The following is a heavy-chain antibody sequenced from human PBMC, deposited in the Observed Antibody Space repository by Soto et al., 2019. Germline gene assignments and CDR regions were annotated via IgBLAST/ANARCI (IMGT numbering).Heavy chain of an antibody. J-gene: IGHJ4*02. CDR3: AKASVWYHYFDS. D-gene: IGHD6-13*01. CDR2: IHPGDSDT. V-gene: IGHV5-51*01. Sequence: PGESLKISCQGSGYSFTNYWVGWVRQIPGRGLEWMGIIHPGDSDTRYSPFFQGQVTISADKSISTAYLQMNSLRAEDTAIYYCAKASVWYHYFDSWGQGTLVTVSS. CDR1: GYSFTNYW.